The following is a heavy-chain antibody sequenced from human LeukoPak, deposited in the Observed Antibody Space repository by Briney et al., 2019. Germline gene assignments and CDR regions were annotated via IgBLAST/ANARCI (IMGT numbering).Heavy chain of an antibody. V-gene: IGHV1-8*03. CDR2: MNPNSANT. CDR3: ARGRGFGPDY. Sequence: ASVKVSCKASGYTFTNYNTNWVRQATGQGLEWMGWMNPNSANTGYAQNFQGRVTITRNTSISTAYMELSGLRSEDTAVYYCARGRGFGPDYWGQGTLVTVSS. D-gene: IGHD3-10*01. CDR1: GYTFTNYN. J-gene: IGHJ4*02.